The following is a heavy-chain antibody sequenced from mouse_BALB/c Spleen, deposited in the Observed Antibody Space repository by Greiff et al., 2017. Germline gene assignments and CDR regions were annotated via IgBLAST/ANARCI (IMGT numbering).Heavy chain of an antibody. CDR2: IDPENGNT. V-gene: IGHV14-1*02. CDR1: GFNIKDYY. J-gene: IGHJ2*01. CDR3: ARGSSHYYAYFDY. Sequence: VQLQQSGAELVRPGALVKLSCKASGFNIKDYYMHWVKQRPEQGLEWIGWIDPENGNTIYDPKFQGKASITADTSSNTAYLQLSSLTSEDTAVYYCARGSSHYYAYFDYWGQGTTLTVSS. D-gene: IGHD1-2*01.